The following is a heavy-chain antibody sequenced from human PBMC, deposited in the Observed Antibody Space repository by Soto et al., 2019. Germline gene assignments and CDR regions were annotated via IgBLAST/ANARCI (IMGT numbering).Heavy chain of an antibody. CDR3: ARIGGYDRDYFDY. CDR1: GYTFTGYY. J-gene: IGHJ4*02. V-gene: IGHV1-2*04. Sequence: ASVKVSCKASGYTFTGYYMHWVRQAPGQGLEWMGWINPNSGGTNYAQKFQGWVTMTRDTSISTAYMELSRLRSDDTAVYYCARIGGYDRDYFDYWGQGTLVTVSS. D-gene: IGHD5-12*01. CDR2: INPNSGGT.